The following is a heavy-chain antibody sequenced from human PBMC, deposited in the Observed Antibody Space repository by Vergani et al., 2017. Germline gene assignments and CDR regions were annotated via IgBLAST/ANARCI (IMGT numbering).Heavy chain of an antibody. Sequence: QVQLQESGPGLVKPSETLSLTCAVSGYSISSGYYWGWIRQPPGKGLEWIGSIYHSGSTYYNPSLKSRVTISVDTSKNQFSLKLSSVTAADTAVYYCASQDDHNGNPGAFDIWGQGTKVTVSS. CDR3: ASQDDHNGNPGAFDI. V-gene: IGHV4-38-2*01. CDR2: IYHSGST. J-gene: IGHJ3*02. D-gene: IGHD4-23*01. CDR1: GYSISSGYY.